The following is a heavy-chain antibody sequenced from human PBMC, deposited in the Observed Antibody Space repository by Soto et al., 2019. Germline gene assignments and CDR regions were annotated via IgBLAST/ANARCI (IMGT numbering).Heavy chain of an antibody. CDR1: GFTFSGSA. CDR3: TRHASRSWENGY. D-gene: IGHD6-13*01. V-gene: IGHV3-73*01. Sequence: EVQLVESGGGLVQPGGSLKLSCAASGFTFSGSAMHWVRQASGKGLEWVGRIRSKANSYATAYAASVKGRFTISRDDSNHTAYLQMTSLTPEDTAVYYCTRHASRSWENGYWGQGTLVTVSS. J-gene: IGHJ4*02. CDR2: IRSKANSYAT.